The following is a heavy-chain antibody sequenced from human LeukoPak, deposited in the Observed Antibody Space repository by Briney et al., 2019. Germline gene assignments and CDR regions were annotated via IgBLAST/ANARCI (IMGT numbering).Heavy chain of an antibody. Sequence: PSETLSLTCTVSGGSISGYYWSWIRLPPGKGLEWIGYIYYTGATYYNPSLKSRVTISLDTSKNQFSLKLSSVTAADTAVYYCASLGTVTGYFDYWGQGTLVTVSS. CDR3: ASLGTVTGYFDY. J-gene: IGHJ4*02. V-gene: IGHV4-59*08. CDR2: IYYTGAT. CDR1: GGSISGYY. D-gene: IGHD4-17*01.